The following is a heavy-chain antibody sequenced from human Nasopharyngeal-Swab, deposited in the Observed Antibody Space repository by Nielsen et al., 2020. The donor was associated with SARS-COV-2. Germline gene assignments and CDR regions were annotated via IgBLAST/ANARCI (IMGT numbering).Heavy chain of an antibody. CDR1: GGSISSYY. CDR3: ARAFDYYDSSGYYIRYYYYYMDV. J-gene: IGHJ6*03. CDR2: IYYSGST. D-gene: IGHD3-22*01. Sequence: SETLSLTCTVSGGSISSYYWSWIRQPPGKGLEWIGYIYYSGSTNYNPSLKSRVTISVDTSKNQFSLKLSSVTAADTAVYYCARAFDYYDSSGYYIRYYYYYMDVWGKGTTVTVSS. V-gene: IGHV4-59*01.